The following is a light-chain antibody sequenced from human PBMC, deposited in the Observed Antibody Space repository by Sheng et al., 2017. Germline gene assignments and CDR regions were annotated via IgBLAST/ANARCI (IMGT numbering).Light chain of an antibody. V-gene: IGLV2-8*01. CDR2: EVS. Sequence: QSALTQPPSASGSPGQSVTISCTGTSSDVGGYNFVSWYQQHPGKAPKLMIYEVSKRPSGVPDRFSGSKSGGTASLTVSGLQAEDEAYYYCSSYAGSNNLDFGGGTKLTVL. CDR3: SSYAGSNNLD. J-gene: IGLJ2*01. CDR1: SSDVGGYNF.